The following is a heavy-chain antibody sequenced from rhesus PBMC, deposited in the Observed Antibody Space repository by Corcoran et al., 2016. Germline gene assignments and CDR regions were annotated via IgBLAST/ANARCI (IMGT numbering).Heavy chain of an antibody. CDR2: IYSNSEST. Sequence: QVQLQESGPGVVKPSETLSLTCAVSGGTISSGYCYWCWIRQHPGKGLGWMGGIYSNSESTNYNPSLKSRVTISKDTSKNQFSLKLSSVTATDTAVYYCARAPKYRNYDTYWYFDSWGPGTPITISS. CDR3: ARAPKYRNYDTYWYFDS. D-gene: IGHD4-23*01. CDR1: GGTISSGYCY. J-gene: IGHJ2*01. V-gene: IGHV4S12*01.